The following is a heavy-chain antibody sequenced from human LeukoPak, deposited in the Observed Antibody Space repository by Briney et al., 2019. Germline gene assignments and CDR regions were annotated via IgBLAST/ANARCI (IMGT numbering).Heavy chain of an antibody. Sequence: PGGSLRLSCAASGFTFSSYAMHWVRQAPGKGLEWVAVISYDGSNKYHADSVKGRFTISRDNSKNTLYLQMNSLRAEDTAVYYCARELAYDILTGSQDYYYGMDVWGQGTTVTVSS. D-gene: IGHD3-9*01. CDR1: GFTFSSYA. CDR2: ISYDGSNK. V-gene: IGHV3-30-3*01. J-gene: IGHJ6*02. CDR3: ARELAYDILTGSQDYYYGMDV.